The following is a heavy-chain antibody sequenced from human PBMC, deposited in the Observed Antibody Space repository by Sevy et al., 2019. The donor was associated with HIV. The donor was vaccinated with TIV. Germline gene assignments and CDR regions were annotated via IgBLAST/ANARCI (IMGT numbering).Heavy chain of an antibody. CDR3: ARGGYYYDNAAYYALDS. Sequence: GGSLRLSCAATGFTFSNYAMHWVRQAPGKGMEWVAIIWSDGAYQYHGDSVKGRFTISRDNSQNTLYLQMNNVRVDDTAVYYCARGGYYYDNAAYYALDSWGQGTLVTVSS. V-gene: IGHV3-33*01. CDR1: GFTFSNYA. D-gene: IGHD3-22*01. J-gene: IGHJ4*02. CDR2: IWSDGAYQ.